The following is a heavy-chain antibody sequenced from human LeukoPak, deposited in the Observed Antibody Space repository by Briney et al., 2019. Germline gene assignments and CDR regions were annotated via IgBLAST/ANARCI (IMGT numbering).Heavy chain of an antibody. V-gene: IGHV4-31*03. CDR2: ISFSGST. Sequence: SETLSLTCTVSGGSISSGGYYWGWIRQHPGKGLEWIGYISFSGSTYYNPSLKSRITISVDTPRNQFSLNLSSVTAADTAVYSCARVMATIKAFDIWGHGTMVTVSS. D-gene: IGHD5-24*01. CDR3: ARVMATIKAFDI. J-gene: IGHJ3*02. CDR1: GGSISSGGYY.